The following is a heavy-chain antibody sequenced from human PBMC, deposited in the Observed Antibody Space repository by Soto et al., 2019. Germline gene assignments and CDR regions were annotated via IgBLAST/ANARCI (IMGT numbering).Heavy chain of an antibody. CDR1: GGTFSSYA. V-gene: IGHV1-69*13. Sequence: ASVKVSCKASGGTFSSYAISWLLQAPGQGLEWMGGIIPIFGTANYAQKFQGRVTITADESTSTAYMELSSLRSEDTAVYYCARAGYSYGRYYFGYWGQGTLVTVSS. D-gene: IGHD5-18*01. CDR2: IIPIFGTA. J-gene: IGHJ4*02. CDR3: ARAGYSYGRYYFGY.